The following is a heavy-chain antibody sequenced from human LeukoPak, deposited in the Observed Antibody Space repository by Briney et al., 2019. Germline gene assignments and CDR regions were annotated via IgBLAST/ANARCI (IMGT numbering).Heavy chain of an antibody. CDR3: ARGLQLHDAFDI. V-gene: IGHV3-21*01. Sequence: GGSLRLSCAASGFTFSSFSMNWVRQAPGKGLEWVSSISSSSSYIYYADSVKGRFTISRDDAKNSLYLQTNSLRAEDTAVYYCARGLQLHDAFDIWGQGTMVTVSS. CDR1: GFTFSSFS. CDR2: ISSSSSYI. D-gene: IGHD5-18*01. J-gene: IGHJ3*02.